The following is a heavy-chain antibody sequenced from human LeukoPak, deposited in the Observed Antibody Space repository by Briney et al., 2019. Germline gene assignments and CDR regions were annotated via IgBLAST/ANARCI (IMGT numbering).Heavy chain of an antibody. CDR2: MNEYGSEI. J-gene: IGHJ6*03. D-gene: IGHD6-25*01. CDR1: GFTFSNYG. Sequence: GGSLRLSCAASGFTFSNYGMHWVRQAPGKGLEWVAKMNEYGSEIFYVDSVKGRFTISRDNAKNSLYLQMNSLRAEDTAVYYCARVPYSSGLAGWRPLGHYYYYMDVWGKGTTVTVSS. V-gene: IGHV3-7*01. CDR3: ARVPYSSGLAGWRPLGHYYYYMDV.